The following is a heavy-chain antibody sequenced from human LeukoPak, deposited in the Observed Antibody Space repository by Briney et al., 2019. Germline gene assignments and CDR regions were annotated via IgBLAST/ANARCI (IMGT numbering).Heavy chain of an antibody. CDR2: FDPEDGET. D-gene: IGHD3-3*01. CDR1: GYTGIELS. V-gene: IGHV1-24*01. Sequence: GASVKVSCKVSGYTGIELSMHWVRQTPGKGLEWLGGFDPEDGETKYAQKFQGRVTMTEDTSTDTAYMELSSLTSEDTAVYYCATHTIFGVVTYASLIWGRGTLVTVPS. CDR3: ATHTIFGVVTYASLI. J-gene: IGHJ3*02.